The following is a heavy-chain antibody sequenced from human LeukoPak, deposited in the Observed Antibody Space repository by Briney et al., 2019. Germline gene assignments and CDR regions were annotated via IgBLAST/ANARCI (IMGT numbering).Heavy chain of an antibody. V-gene: IGHV1-2*02. Sequence: GASVKVSCKAFGVTLIGYHMHWVRQAPGRRPEWMGWIDRISGASSPAQKFQGRVTMTRDTSMSTFYMDMSGLTSDDTAIYYCAISDCTWGFASWGVGTQVTVSS. D-gene: IGHD2-21*01. CDR1: GVTLIGYH. J-gene: IGHJ4*02. CDR3: AISDCTWGFAS. CDR2: IDRISGAS.